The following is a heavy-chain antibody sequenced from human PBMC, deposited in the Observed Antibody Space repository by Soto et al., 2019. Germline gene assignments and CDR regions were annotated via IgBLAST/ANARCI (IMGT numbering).Heavy chain of an antibody. CDR2: IIPIFGTA. D-gene: IGHD3-10*01. CDR3: ASHRITMGRGVIPHSPFDY. J-gene: IGHJ4*02. CDR1: GGTFSSYA. V-gene: IGHV1-69*01. Sequence: QVQLVQSGAEVKKPGSSVKVSCKASGGTFSSYAISWVRQAPGQGLEWMGGIIPIFGTANYAQKFQGRVTLTADESTSTAYMELSSLRSEDTAVYYCASHRITMGRGVIPHSPFDYWGQGTLVTVSS.